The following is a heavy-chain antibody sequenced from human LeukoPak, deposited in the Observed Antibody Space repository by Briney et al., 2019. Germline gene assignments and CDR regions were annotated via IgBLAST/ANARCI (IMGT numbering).Heavy chain of an antibody. CDR2: VYYSGTT. Sequence: SETLSLTCAVSGASISSSGYSWWWVRPPPGMGLEWIVYVYYSGTTYYNPSLKSRVTISVDTSKNQFSLKLSSVTAADTAVYYCARGDRYCSGGSCYFGFDPWGQGTLVTVSS. CDR1: GASISSSGYS. V-gene: IGHV4-61*08. D-gene: IGHD2-15*01. CDR3: ARGDRYCSGGSCYFGFDP. J-gene: IGHJ5*02.